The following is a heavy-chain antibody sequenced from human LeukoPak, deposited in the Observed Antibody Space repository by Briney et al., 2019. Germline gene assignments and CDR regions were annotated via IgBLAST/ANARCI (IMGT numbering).Heavy chain of an antibody. CDR3: ARKVPNDSSGYYYRGQFDP. CDR2: ISRGSRTI. D-gene: IGHD3-22*01. J-gene: IGHJ5*02. CDR1: GFTFSDYS. V-gene: IGHV3-48*01. Sequence: GGSLRLSCTASGFTFSDYSMNWVRQAPGKGLEWVSNISRGSRTIYYSDSVKGRFTISRDNAKNSLYLQMNSLRTEDTAVYYCARKVPNDSSGYYYRGQFDPWGQGTLVTVSS.